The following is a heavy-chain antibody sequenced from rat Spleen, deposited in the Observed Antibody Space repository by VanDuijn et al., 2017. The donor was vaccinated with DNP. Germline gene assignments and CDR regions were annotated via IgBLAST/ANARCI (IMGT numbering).Heavy chain of an antibody. J-gene: IGHJ2*01. CDR3: TRSLSYTYYGYFDY. CDR1: GFSLTSYG. Sequence: QVQLKESGPGLVQPSQTLSLTCTVSGFSLTSYGVRWVRQPPGKGLEWIGAIWSGGSTDYNSALESRLSISRDTSKNQVFLKMNSLQADDTGTYFCTRSLSYTYYGYFDYWGQGVMVTVSS. V-gene: IGHV2-15*01. D-gene: IGHD1-9*01. CDR2: IWSGGST.